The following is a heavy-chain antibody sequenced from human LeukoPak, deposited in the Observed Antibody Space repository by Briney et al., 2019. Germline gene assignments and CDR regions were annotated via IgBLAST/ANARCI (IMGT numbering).Heavy chain of an antibody. D-gene: IGHD3/OR15-3a*01. Sequence: GASVKVSCKASGGTFSIYAISWVRQAPGQGLEWMGGIIPIFGTANYAQKFQGRVTITADESTSTAYMELNSLRSEDTAVYYCARGGYLGLQAPFDYWGQGTLVTVSS. CDR2: IIPIFGTA. CDR1: GGTFSIYA. V-gene: IGHV1-69*13. J-gene: IGHJ4*02. CDR3: ARGGYLGLQAPFDY.